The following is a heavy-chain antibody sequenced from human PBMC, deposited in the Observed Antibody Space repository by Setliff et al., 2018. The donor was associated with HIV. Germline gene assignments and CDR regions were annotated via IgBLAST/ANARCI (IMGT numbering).Heavy chain of an antibody. J-gene: IGHJ4*02. CDR2: IYHSGSA. CDR1: GYSISSGYY. D-gene: IGHD2-2*01. Sequence: PSETLSLTCAVSGYSISSGYYWGWIRQPPGKGLEWIGSIYHSGSAYYNPSLKSRVTISVDTSKNQFSLKLSSVTAADTAVYYCIGVVPAATRGYFDYWGQGTLVTVPQ. V-gene: IGHV4-38-2*01. CDR3: IGVVPAATRGYFDY.